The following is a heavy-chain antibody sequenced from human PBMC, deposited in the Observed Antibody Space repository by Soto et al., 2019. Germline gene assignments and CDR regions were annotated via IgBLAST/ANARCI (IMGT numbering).Heavy chain of an antibody. CDR1: GASISGYY. Sequence: QVQLQESGPGLVKPSETLSLTCTVSGASISGYYWSWIRKSAGKGLEWIGRIYATGTTDYNPSLKSRVMMSVDTSKKQFSLRLRCVTAADTAVYYCVRDGTKTLRDWFDPWGQGISLTGSS. J-gene: IGHJ5*02. CDR3: VRDGTKTLRDWFDP. D-gene: IGHD1-1*01. CDR2: IYATGTT. V-gene: IGHV4-4*07.